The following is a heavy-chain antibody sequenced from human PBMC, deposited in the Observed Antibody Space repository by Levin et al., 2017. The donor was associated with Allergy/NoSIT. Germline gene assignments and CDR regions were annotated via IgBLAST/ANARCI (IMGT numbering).Heavy chain of an antibody. Sequence: GGSLRLSCAASGFMVSRRYMSWVRQAPGKGLEWVSVIYSGGSTYYADSVKGRFTISRDTSKNTVYLQMNSLRVEDTAVYYCARDATDSSGPYDYWGQGTLVTVSS. CDR3: ARDATDSSGPYDY. J-gene: IGHJ4*02. CDR1: GFMVSRRY. V-gene: IGHV3-66*01. CDR2: IYSGGST. D-gene: IGHD3-22*01.